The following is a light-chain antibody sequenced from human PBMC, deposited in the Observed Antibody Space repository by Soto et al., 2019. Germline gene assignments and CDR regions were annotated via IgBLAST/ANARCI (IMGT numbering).Light chain of an antibody. J-gene: IGLJ3*02. Sequence: QTVVTQEPSFSVSPGRTVTLTCGLSSGSVSTTYYPSWYQQTPGQAPRKLIYSTDTRSSGVPDRFSGSILGNKAALTVTGAQADDESDYYCVLYMGRGIWVFGGGTKLTVL. CDR1: SGSVSTTYY. CDR3: VLYMGRGIWV. CDR2: STD. V-gene: IGLV8-61*01.